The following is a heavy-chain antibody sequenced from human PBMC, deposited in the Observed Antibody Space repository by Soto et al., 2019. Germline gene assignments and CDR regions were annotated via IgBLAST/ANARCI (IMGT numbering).Heavy chain of an antibody. CDR2: IYPGDSDT. J-gene: IGHJ4*02. Sequence: GESLKISCKGSGYSFTSYWIGWVRQMPGKGLEWMGIIYPGDSDTRYSPSFQGQVTISADKSVTTAYLQWSSLKASDTAMYYCARQGNYADRKIDYWGQGTLVTVSS. CDR1: GYSFTSYW. V-gene: IGHV5-51*01. D-gene: IGHD4-17*01. CDR3: ARQGNYADRKIDY.